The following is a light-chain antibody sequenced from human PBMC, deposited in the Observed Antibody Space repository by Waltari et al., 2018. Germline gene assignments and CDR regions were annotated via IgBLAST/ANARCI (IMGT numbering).Light chain of an antibody. CDR1: QSVTSSY. CDR3: QQYGSSGA. J-gene: IGKJ4*01. V-gene: IGKV3-20*01. CDR2: GAS. Sequence: ESVFRHSPGSLSLSPGERPTPSCRASQSVTSSYLAWYQQKPGQAPRLLIYGASSRATGIPDRFSGSGSGTDFTLTISRLEPEDFAVYYCQQYGSSGAFGGGTKVEIK.